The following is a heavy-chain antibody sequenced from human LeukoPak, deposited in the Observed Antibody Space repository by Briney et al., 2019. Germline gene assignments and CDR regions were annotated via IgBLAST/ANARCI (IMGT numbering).Heavy chain of an antibody. CDR3: ARDHCTNGVCYPEAFDV. CDR2: INTNTGNP. J-gene: IGHJ3*01. V-gene: IGHV7-4-1*02. CDR1: GYTFTSYA. D-gene: IGHD2-8*01. Sequence: ASVTVSCKASGYTFTSYAMNWVRQAPGQGLEWMGWINTNTGNPTYAQGFTGRFVFSLDTSVSTAYLQISSLKAEDTAVYYCARDHCTNGVCYPEAFDVWGQGTMVTVSS.